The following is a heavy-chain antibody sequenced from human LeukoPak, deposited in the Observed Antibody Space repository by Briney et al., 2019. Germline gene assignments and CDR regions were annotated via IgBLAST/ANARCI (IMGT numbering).Heavy chain of an antibody. D-gene: IGHD3-10*01. CDR3: ARDHFGSLDS. CDR2: DYCGGNT. V-gene: IGHV4-61*01. Sequence: SETLSLTCTVSGFSVTTDSYCWGWIRQPPGKGLEWIGYDYCGGNTNYDPSLKRRVTISVDTSKNQFSLTLTSVTAVDTAVYFCARDHFGSLDSWGQGILVTVSS. CDR1: GFSVTTDSYC. J-gene: IGHJ4*02.